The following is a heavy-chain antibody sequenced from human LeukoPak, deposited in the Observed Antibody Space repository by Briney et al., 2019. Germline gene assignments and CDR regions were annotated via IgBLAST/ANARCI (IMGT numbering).Heavy chain of an antibody. V-gene: IGHV3-33*01. Sequence: GGSLRLSCAASGFTFSSYGMHWVRQAPGKGLEWVAVIWYDGSNKYYADSVKGRFTISRDNSKNTLYLQMNSLGAEDTAVYYCAREGQLGGIDYWGQGTLVTVSS. CDR3: AREGQLGGIDY. D-gene: IGHD6-6*01. J-gene: IGHJ4*02. CDR2: IWYDGSNK. CDR1: GFTFSSYG.